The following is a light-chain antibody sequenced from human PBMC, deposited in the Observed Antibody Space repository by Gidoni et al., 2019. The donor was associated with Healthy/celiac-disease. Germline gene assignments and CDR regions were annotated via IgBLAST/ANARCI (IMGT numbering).Light chain of an antibody. CDR3: QKYNRASFT. CDR1: TGISNY. V-gene: IGKV1-27*01. Sequence: DIQMTQSPSSLSASVVDRVTITCRASTGISNYLTWYQQKPGKVPKLLIYAASTLQAGVPSRFSGSGYGTDFTLTISSLQPEDVATYYCQKYNRASFTFGPXTKVDIK. CDR2: AAS. J-gene: IGKJ3*01.